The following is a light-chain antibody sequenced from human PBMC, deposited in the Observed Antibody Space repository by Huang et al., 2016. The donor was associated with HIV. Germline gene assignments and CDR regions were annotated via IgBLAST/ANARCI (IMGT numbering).Light chain of an antibody. CDR1: QSVGSN. V-gene: IGKV3-15*01. J-gene: IGKJ2*01. Sequence: EVVMTQSPATLSLSPGEGATLFCRASQSVGSNLAWYQQKPGQAPRLLIYGASTRATGIPGRFSGRWSGTEYTLSITSLQAEDFGVYFCQQYNNWPPNTFGQGTKLEMK. CDR3: QQYNNWPPNT. CDR2: GAS.